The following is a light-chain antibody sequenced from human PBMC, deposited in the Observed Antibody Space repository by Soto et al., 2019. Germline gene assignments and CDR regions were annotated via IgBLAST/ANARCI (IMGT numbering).Light chain of an antibody. V-gene: IGKV1-12*01. Sequence: DIQMTQGPSSVSASVVYRVTIAVRASQGISSWLAWYQQKPGKAPHLLIYGASSLQSGVPSRFSGSGSGTEFTLSISSLQPDDLGTYYCQQYIGLWTFGQGTKVDI. J-gene: IGKJ1*01. CDR1: QGISSW. CDR2: GAS. CDR3: QQYIGLWT.